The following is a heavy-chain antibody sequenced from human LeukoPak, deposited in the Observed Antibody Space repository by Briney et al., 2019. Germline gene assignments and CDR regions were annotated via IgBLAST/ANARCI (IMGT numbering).Heavy chain of an antibody. CDR1: GGTFSGYA. V-gene: IGHV1-69*04. J-gene: IGHJ6*02. CDR2: IIPILGIA. Sequence: SVKVSCKASGGTFSGYAISWVRQAPGQGLEWMGRIIPILGIANYAQKFQGRVTITADKSTSTAYMELSSLRSEDTAVYYCARDLVVVVPAAPWGYYYYGMDVWGQGTTVTVSS. CDR3: ARDLVVVVPAAPWGYYYYGMDV. D-gene: IGHD2-2*01.